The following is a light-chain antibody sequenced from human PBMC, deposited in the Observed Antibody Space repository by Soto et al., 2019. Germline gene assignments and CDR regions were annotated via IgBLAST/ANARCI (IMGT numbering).Light chain of an antibody. CDR1: SSDVGSYNL. Sequence: QSALTQPASVSGSPGQSSTISCTGTSSDVGSYNLVSWYQQHPGKAPKLMIYEGSKRPSGVSNRFSGSKSGNTASLTISGIQAEDEADYYCCSYAGSSAWVFGGGTKLTVL. J-gene: IGLJ3*02. CDR2: EGS. V-gene: IGLV2-23*01. CDR3: CSYAGSSAWV.